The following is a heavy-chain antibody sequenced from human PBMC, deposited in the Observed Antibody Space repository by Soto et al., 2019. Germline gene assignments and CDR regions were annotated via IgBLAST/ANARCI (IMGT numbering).Heavy chain of an antibody. Sequence: QVQLVQSGAEVKKPGSSVKVPCKASGGTFSSYAISWVRQAPGQGLEWMGGIIPIFGTANYAQKFQGRVTITADESTSTAYMELSSLRSEDTAVYYCARAAVGCGGSCYSNEYNWFDPWGQGTLVTVSS. J-gene: IGHJ5*02. CDR3: ARAAVGCGGSCYSNEYNWFDP. CDR1: GGTFSSYA. CDR2: IIPIFGTA. V-gene: IGHV1-69*01. D-gene: IGHD2-15*01.